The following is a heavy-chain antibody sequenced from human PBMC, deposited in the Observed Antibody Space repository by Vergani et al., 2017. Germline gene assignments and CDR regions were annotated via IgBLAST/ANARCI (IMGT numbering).Heavy chain of an antibody. J-gene: IGHJ5*02. CDR1: GGSISSYY. D-gene: IGHD6-13*01. CDR3: ASPIAAAINWFDP. CDR2: IYYSGST. Sequence: QVQLQESGPGLVKPSETLSLTCTVSGGSISSYYWSWIRQPPGKGLEWIGYIYYSGSTNYNPSLKSRVTISVDTSKNQYSLKLSSVTAADTAVYYCASPIAAAINWFDPWGQGTLVTVSS. V-gene: IGHV4-59*12.